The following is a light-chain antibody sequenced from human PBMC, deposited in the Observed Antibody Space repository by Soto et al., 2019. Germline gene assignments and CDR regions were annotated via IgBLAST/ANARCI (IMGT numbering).Light chain of an antibody. Sequence: DFQMTQSPSTLSASVGDRVTITFRSSQSVSVWLAWYQQKPGKAPKLLIYQASILQSGVPSRFSGSGSGTDFTLTISNLQPDDFATYYCQQYNGYYSFGQGTKVDIK. V-gene: IGKV1-5*03. CDR2: QAS. J-gene: IGKJ2*03. CDR3: QQYNGYYS. CDR1: QSVSVW.